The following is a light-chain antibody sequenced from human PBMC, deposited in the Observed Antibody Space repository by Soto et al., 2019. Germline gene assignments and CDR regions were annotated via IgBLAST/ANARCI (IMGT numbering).Light chain of an antibody. CDR1: SSDVGGYNL. CDR2: EGR. CDR3: CSYADSSKTWL. V-gene: IGLV2-23*01. J-gene: IGLJ3*02. Sequence: QSALTQPASVSGSPGQSLTISCTGISSDVGGYNLVSWYQQLPGKAPKLLMYEGRKRPSGVSNRFSGSKSANTASLTISGLQAEDEADYYCCSYADSSKTWLFGGGTKLTVL.